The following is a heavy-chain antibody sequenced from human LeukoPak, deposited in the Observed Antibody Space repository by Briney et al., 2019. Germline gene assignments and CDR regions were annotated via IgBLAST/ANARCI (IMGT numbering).Heavy chain of an antibody. CDR3: AKDRNYYDSSGYYPDAFDI. CDR1: GFIFSSYA. J-gene: IGHJ3*02. V-gene: IGHV3-23*01. Sequence: GGSLRLSCAASGFIFSSYAMSWVRQAPGKGLEWVSAISGSGGSTYYADSVKGRFTISRDNSKNTLYLQMNSLRAEDTAVYYCAKDRNYYDSSGYYPDAFDIWGQGTMVTVSS. CDR2: ISGSGGST. D-gene: IGHD3-22*01.